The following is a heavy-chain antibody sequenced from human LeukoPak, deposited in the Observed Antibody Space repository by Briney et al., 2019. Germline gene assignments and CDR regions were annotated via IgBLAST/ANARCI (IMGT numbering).Heavy chain of an antibody. Sequence: QSGGSLRLSCAASGFTLSSYAMHWVRQAPGKGLEWVSVMSYDGSNKYYADSVKGRFTISRDNSKNTLFLQMNSLRAEDTAVYFCARVGRGYSFKVYYFDYWGQGTLVTVSS. CDR3: ARVGRGYSFKVYYFDY. V-gene: IGHV3-30*04. D-gene: IGHD5-18*01. CDR2: MSYDGSNK. J-gene: IGHJ4*02. CDR1: GFTLSSYA.